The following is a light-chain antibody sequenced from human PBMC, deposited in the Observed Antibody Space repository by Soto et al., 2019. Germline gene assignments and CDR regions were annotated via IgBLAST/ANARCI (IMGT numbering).Light chain of an antibody. CDR1: QNISTW. Sequence: DIQMTQSPCSVSASVGDRVTITCRASQNISTWLAWYQQKPGTAPKLLIYAASSLKSGVPSRFSGSGSGTDFTLTITSLQPEDFATYHCQQAGSFSITFGQGTRLEIK. CDR2: AAS. J-gene: IGKJ5*01. V-gene: IGKV1-12*01. CDR3: QQAGSFSIT.